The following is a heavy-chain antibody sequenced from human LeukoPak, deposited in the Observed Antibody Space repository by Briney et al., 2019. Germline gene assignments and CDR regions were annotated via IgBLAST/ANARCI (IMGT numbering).Heavy chain of an antibody. Sequence: VASVKVSCKVSGYTLTELSMHWGRQAPGKGLEWMGGFDPEDGETIYAQQFQGRVTMTEDTSTDTAYMELSSLRSEDTAVYYCATDLGYCSGGSCRDYWGQGTLVTVSS. D-gene: IGHD2-15*01. V-gene: IGHV1-24*01. CDR3: ATDLGYCSGGSCRDY. CDR2: FDPEDGET. CDR1: GYTLTELS. J-gene: IGHJ4*02.